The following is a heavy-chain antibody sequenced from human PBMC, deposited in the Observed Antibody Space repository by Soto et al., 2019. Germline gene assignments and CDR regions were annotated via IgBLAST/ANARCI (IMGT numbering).Heavy chain of an antibody. Sequence: PSETLSLTCAVYGGSFSGYYWSWIRQPPGKGLEWIGDINHSGSTNYNPSLKSRVTISVDTSKNQFSLKLSSVTAADTAVYYCERLWGGAFDFWGQGTMVTVSS. CDR3: ERLWGGAFDF. CDR2: INHSGST. D-gene: IGHD3-10*01. J-gene: IGHJ3*01. V-gene: IGHV4-34*01. CDR1: GGSFSGYY.